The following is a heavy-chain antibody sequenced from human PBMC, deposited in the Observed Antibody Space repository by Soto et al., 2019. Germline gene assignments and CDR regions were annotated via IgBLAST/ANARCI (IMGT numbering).Heavy chain of an antibody. CDR3: AHHLIAWGDAFDI. CDR1: GFPLSIKGGG. D-gene: IGHD7-27*01. J-gene: IGHJ3*02. Sequence: QITLKESGPTLVKPTQTLTLTGTFSGFPLSIKGGGGGWTGQPPGKALEWFAFIYWDDDKRYSPSLRSRLTISKDTSKNQVVLTLTNMDPVDTATYYCAHHLIAWGDAFDIWGQGTMVTVSS. V-gene: IGHV2-5*02. CDR2: IYWDDDK.